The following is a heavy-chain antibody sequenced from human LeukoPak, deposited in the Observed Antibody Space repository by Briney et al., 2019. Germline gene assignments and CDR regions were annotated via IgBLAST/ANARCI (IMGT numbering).Heavy chain of an antibody. CDR1: GFTFSGYW. CDR2: IKQDGSEK. V-gene: IGHV3-7*01. J-gene: IGHJ3*02. Sequence: GGSLRPSCAASGFTFSGYWMSWVRQAPGKGLEWVANIKQDGSEKYYVDSVKGRFTISRDNAKNSLYLQMNSLRAEDTAVYYCARVRDPRQYYYDNSGYRNAFDIWGQGTMVTVSS. CDR3: ARVRDPRQYYYDNSGYRNAFDI. D-gene: IGHD3-22*01.